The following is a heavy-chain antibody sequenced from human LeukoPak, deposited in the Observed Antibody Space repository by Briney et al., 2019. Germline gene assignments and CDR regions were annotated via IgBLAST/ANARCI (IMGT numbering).Heavy chain of an antibody. CDR2: IYYSGST. Sequence: SETLSLTCTVSGGSISSGGYYWRWIRQHPGKGLEWIGYIYYSGSTYYNPSLKSRVTISVDTSKNQFSLKLSSVTAADTAVYYCARGLGGYDGFDYWGQGTLVTVSS. J-gene: IGHJ4*02. D-gene: IGHD5-12*01. CDR1: GGSISSGGYY. CDR3: ARGLGGYDGFDY. V-gene: IGHV4-31*03.